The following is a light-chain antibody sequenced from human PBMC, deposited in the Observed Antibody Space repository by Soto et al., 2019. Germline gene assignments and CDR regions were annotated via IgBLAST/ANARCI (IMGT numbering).Light chain of an antibody. CDR3: QQYGSSSWT. CDR1: QNLGTLY. Sequence: EIVLTQSPGTLSLSPGERGTLSCRASQNLGTLYLAWFQQKSGQAPRLLIYSASRRATGIPDRFTGSGSGTDFTLTINRVEPGDFAVYYCQQYGSSSWTFGQGTKVDIK. V-gene: IGKV3-20*01. J-gene: IGKJ1*01. CDR2: SAS.